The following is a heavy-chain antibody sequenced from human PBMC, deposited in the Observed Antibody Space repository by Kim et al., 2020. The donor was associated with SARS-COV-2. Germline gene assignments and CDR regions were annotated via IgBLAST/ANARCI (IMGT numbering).Heavy chain of an antibody. Sequence: SVKVSCKASGGAFSSYVITWVRQVPGQGLEWMGGIIPIFGKANYAQKFQGRVTITADESTSTAYMELSSLRSEDTAVYYCARGGVGYCSGAGCYSDIRYWGQGTLVTVSS. CDR3: ARGGVGYCSGAGCYSDIRY. CDR2: IIPIFGKA. D-gene: IGHD2-15*01. V-gene: IGHV1-69*13. CDR1: GGAFSSYV. J-gene: IGHJ4*02.